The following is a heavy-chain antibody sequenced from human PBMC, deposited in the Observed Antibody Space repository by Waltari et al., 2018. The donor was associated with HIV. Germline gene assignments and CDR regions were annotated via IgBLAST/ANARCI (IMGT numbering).Heavy chain of an antibody. Sequence: VRLDQWASGLLNTSQTLSLPCAVSGGSFNGDFCNGFRRTPGRGLEWIGDVNYRGDTKYNPSLKSRASLSSDTSKNQFSLRLTSLTAADSATYYCARAYNSGPTPHNYYYYGIDVWGRGTTVIVSS. CDR3: ARAYNSGPTPHNYYYYGIDV. V-gene: IGHV4-34*01. J-gene: IGHJ6*02. CDR1: GGSFNGDF. D-gene: IGHD6-19*01. CDR2: VNYRGDT.